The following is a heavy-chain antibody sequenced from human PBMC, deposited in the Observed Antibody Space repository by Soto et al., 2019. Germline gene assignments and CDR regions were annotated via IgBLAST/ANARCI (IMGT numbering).Heavy chain of an antibody. CDR3: ARALSSSSVFWYFDL. Sequence: QVQLQESGPGLVKPSQTLSLTCTVSGGSISSGGYYWSWIRQHPGKGLEWIGYIYYSGSTYYNPSLKSRVTISVGTAKNQSSLKLSSVTAADTAVYYCARALSSSSVFWYFDLWGRGTLVTGSS. V-gene: IGHV4-31*03. D-gene: IGHD6-6*01. CDR1: GGSISSGGYY. J-gene: IGHJ2*01. CDR2: IYYSGST.